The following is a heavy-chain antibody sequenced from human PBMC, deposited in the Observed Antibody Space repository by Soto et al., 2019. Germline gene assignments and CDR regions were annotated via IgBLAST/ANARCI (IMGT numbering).Heavy chain of an antibody. CDR1: GFTFSSYA. V-gene: IGHV3-23*01. Sequence: LRLSCAASGFTFSSYAMSWVRQAPGKGLEWVSAISGSGGSTYYADSVRGRFTISRDNSKNTLYLQMNSLRAEDTAVYYCAKDRQWLVPIDFDYWGQGTLVTVSS. D-gene: IGHD6-19*01. CDR2: ISGSGGST. J-gene: IGHJ4*02. CDR3: AKDRQWLVPIDFDY.